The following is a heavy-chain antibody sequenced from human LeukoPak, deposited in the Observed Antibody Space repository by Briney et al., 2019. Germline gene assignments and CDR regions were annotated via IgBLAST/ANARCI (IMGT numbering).Heavy chain of an antibody. CDR1: GGSISSYY. D-gene: IGHD1-26*01. CDR2: IYTSGST. CDR3: ARGHSGTVGNAFDI. V-gene: IGHV4-4*07. Sequence: SETLSLTCTVSGGSISSYYWSWIRQPAGRGLDYLGRIYTSGSTNYSPSLKSRVTMSIDTSNNQSSLNLSSVTAADTAVYYCARGHSGTVGNAFDIWGQGTMVTVSS. J-gene: IGHJ3*02.